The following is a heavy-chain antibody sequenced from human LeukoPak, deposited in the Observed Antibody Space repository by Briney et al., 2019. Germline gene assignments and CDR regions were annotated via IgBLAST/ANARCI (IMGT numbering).Heavy chain of an antibody. CDR3: ARRATVTTH. D-gene: IGHD4-17*01. CDR2: INHSGST. V-gene: IGHV4-34*01. CDR1: GGSFSGYY. Sequence: SETLSLTCDVYGGSFSGYYWSWIRQPPGKGLEWIGEINHSGSTNYNPSLKSRVTISVDTSKNQFSLKLSSVTAADTAVYYCARRATVTTHWGQGTLVTVSS. J-gene: IGHJ4*02.